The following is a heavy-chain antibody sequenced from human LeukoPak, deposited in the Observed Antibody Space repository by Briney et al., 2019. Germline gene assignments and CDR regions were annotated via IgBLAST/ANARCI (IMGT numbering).Heavy chain of an antibody. CDR3: AKGAYGSGTMGNWFDP. CDR2: ISGSGGST. CDR1: GLTFSSYA. J-gene: IGHJ5*02. V-gene: IGHV3-23*01. D-gene: IGHD3-10*01. Sequence: PGGSLRLSCAASGLTFSSYAMSWVRQAPGKGLEWVSAISGSGGSTYYADSVKGRFTISRDNSKNTLYLQMNSLRAEDTAVYYCAKGAYGSGTMGNWFDPWGQGTLVTVSS.